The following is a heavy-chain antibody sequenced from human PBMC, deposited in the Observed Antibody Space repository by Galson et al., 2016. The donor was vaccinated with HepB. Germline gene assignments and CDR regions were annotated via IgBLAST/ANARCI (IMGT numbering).Heavy chain of an antibody. CDR1: GGPFTNYY. V-gene: IGHV4-34*01. D-gene: IGHD4-17*01. CDR3: ASLITVGAHGMDV. Sequence: SETLSPTCAVYGGPFTNYYWSWIRQPPGKGLEWIGEINPRGTTNYNPSLKTRATISVAASKSQFSLKLSSVTAADAAVYYCASLITVGAHGMDVWGQGTTVPVS. CDR2: INPRGTT. J-gene: IGHJ6*02.